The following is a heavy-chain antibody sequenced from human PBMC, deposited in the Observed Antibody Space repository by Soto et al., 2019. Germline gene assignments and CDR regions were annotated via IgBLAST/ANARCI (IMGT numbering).Heavy chain of an antibody. CDR3: AILGALMDQYYFDY. V-gene: IGHV4-39*01. D-gene: IGHD1-26*01. Sequence: QLQLQESGPGLVKPSETLSLTCTVSGGSISSSSYYWGWIRQPPGKGLEWIGSIYYSGSTYYNPSLKSRVTISVDTSKNQFSLKLSSVTAADTAVYYCAILGALMDQYYFDYWGQGTLVTVSS. CDR2: IYYSGST. CDR1: GGSISSSSYY. J-gene: IGHJ4*02.